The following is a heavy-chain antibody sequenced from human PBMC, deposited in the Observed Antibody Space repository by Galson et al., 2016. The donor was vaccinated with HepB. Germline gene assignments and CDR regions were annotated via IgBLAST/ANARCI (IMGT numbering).Heavy chain of an antibody. V-gene: IGHV3-11*04. Sequence: SLRLSCAASRFTFSDYYMSWIRQAPGKGLEFVSYISSSGDTIYYADSVKGRFTISRDNTKNSLYLQMDSLRAEDTAVYYCARDKMRWLQLVYFLDHWGQGTLVTVSS. J-gene: IGHJ4*02. CDR3: ARDKMRWLQLVYFLDH. CDR2: ISSSGDTI. CDR1: RFTFSDYY. D-gene: IGHD5-24*01.